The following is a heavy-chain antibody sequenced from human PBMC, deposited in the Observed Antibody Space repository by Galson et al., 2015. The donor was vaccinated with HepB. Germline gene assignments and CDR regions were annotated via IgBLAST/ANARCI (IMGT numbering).Heavy chain of an antibody. J-gene: IGHJ6*02. V-gene: IGHV3-74*01. CDR3: ARGPYDFWSGYYTVTDYYYYYGMDV. D-gene: IGHD3-3*01. CDR1: GFTFSSYR. Sequence: SLRLSCAASGFTFSSYRMHWVRQAPGKGLVWVSRINSDGSSTSYADSVKGRFTISRDNAKNTLYLQMNSLRAEDTAVYYCARGPYDFWSGYYTVTDYYYYYGMDVWGQGTTVTVSS. CDR2: INSDGSST.